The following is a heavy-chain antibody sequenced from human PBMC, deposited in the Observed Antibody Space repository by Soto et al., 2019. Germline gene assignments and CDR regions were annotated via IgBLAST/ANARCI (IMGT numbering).Heavy chain of an antibody. V-gene: IGHV3-23*01. CDR3: AKLFWSGYYMGQ. CDR2: ISGSGGSA. J-gene: IGHJ4*02. D-gene: IGHD3-3*01. Sequence: PXGSLRLSCAASGFTFSSYAMSWVRQAPGKGLDWVSAISGSGGSAYYADSVKGRFTISRDNSKNTLYLQMNSLRAEDTAVYYCAKLFWSGYYMGQWGQGTLVTVSS. CDR1: GFTFSSYA.